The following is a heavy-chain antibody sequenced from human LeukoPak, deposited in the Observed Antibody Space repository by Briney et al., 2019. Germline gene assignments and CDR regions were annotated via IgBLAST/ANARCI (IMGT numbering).Heavy chain of an antibody. J-gene: IGHJ4*02. CDR2: FDPEDGET. CDR3: ATASPLSYGSGSYYLFDY. D-gene: IGHD3-10*01. V-gene: IGHV1-24*01. Sequence: ASVKVSCKVSGYTLTELSMHWVRQAPGKGLEWMGGFDPEDGETIYAQKFQGRVTMTEDTSTDTAYMELSSLRSEDTAVYYCATASPLSYGSGSYYLFDYWGQGTLVTVSS. CDR1: GYTLTELS.